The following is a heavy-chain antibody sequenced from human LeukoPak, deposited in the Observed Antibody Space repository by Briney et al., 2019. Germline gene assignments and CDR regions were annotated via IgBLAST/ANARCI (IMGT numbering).Heavy chain of an antibody. J-gene: IGHJ6*02. CDR3: ATTNSSSWYRYGMDV. CDR1: GYTLTGLS. D-gene: IGHD6-13*01. V-gene: IGHV1-24*01. Sequence: ASVKVSCKVSGYTLTGLSMHWVRQAPGKGLEWMGGFDPEDGETIYAQKFQGRVTMTEDTSTDTAYMELSSLRSEDTAVYYCATTNSSSWYRYGMDVWGQGTTDTVSS. CDR2: FDPEDGET.